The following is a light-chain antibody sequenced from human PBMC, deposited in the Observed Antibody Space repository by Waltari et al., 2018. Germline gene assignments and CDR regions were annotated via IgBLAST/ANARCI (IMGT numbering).Light chain of an antibody. CDR3: LQYSSSPYI. V-gene: IGKV1-12*01. Sequence: DIQMTQSPSSLSASVGDTVTITCRASESISSWLDWYQKKPGKAPKLLIYKAASLQSGVPSRFSGSGSVTEFTLTINSLQPEDFATYYCLQYSSSPYIFGQGTKVEIK. CDR2: KAA. CDR1: ESISSW. J-gene: IGKJ2*01.